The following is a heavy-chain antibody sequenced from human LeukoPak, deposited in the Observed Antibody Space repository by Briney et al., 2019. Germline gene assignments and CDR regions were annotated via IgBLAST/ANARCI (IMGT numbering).Heavy chain of an antibody. V-gene: IGHV3-53*01. CDR1: GFTVSSNY. Sequence: GGSLRLSCAASGFTVSSNYMSWVRQAPGKGLEWVSIIYSGGSTYYADSVKGRFTISRDNSKNTLYLQMNSLRAEDTAVYYCASFSAPGSGSYYRTNYYYYMDVWGKGTTVTISS. CDR2: IYSGGST. D-gene: IGHD3-10*01. CDR3: ASFSAPGSGSYYRTNYYYYMDV. J-gene: IGHJ6*03.